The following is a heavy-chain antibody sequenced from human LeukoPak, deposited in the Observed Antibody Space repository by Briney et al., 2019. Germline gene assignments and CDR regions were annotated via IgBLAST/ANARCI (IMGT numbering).Heavy chain of an antibody. Sequence: SETLSLTCAVYDGSFSGYYWSWIRQPPGKGLEWIGEINHSGSTNYNPSLKSRVTISVDTSKNQFSLKLSSVTAADTAVYYCARKEDGILTGYYRWVGGSRSGWFDPWGQGTLVTVSS. CDR1: DGSFSGYY. J-gene: IGHJ5*02. CDR2: INHSGST. V-gene: IGHV4-34*01. D-gene: IGHD3-9*01. CDR3: ARKEDGILTGYYRWVGGSRSGWFDP.